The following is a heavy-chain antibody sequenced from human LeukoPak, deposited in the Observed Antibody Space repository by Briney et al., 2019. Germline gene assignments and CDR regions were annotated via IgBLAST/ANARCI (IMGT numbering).Heavy chain of an antibody. CDR3: ARDVGDIVTIPAAISVP. V-gene: IGHV1-18*01. CDR1: GYTFSSYG. J-gene: IGHJ5*02. D-gene: IGHD2-2*01. CDR2: ISAYNGNT. Sequence: ASVRVSCKASGYTFSSYGISWVRQAPGQGLEWMAWISAYNGNTNYAQMVQGRVTMTTDTSTSTAYMEVRSLRSDDTAMYYCARDVGDIVTIPAAISVPWGQGTLVTVSS.